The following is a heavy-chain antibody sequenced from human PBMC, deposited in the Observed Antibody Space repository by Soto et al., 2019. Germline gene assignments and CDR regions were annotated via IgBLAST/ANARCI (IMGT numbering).Heavy chain of an antibody. Sequence: QVQLVQSGAEVKKPGASVKVSCKASGYTFTSYGISWVRQAPGQGLEWMGWISAYNGNTNYAQKLQGRVTMTTDTSTSTAYMELRSLRSDDTAVYYCARHQEGMEWLLYGRGTCGWFDPWGQGTLVTVSS. J-gene: IGHJ5*02. D-gene: IGHD3-3*01. CDR3: ARHQEGMEWLLYGRGTCGWFDP. V-gene: IGHV1-18*01. CDR1: GYTFTSYG. CDR2: ISAYNGNT.